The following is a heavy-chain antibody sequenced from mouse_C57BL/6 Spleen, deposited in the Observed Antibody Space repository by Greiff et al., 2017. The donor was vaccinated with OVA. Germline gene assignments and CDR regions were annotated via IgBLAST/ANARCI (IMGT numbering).Heavy chain of an antibody. D-gene: IGHD2-4*01. V-gene: IGHV1-53*01. Sequence: QVQLQQPGTELVKPGASVKLSCKASGYTFTSYWMHWVKQRPGQGLEWIGNINPSNGGTNYNEKFKSKATLTVDKSSSTAYMQLSSLTSEDSAVYYCARPNYDYDDVPYFDYGGQGTTLTVSS. CDR1: GYTFTSYW. CDR3: ARPNYDYDDVPYFDY. J-gene: IGHJ2*01. CDR2: INPSNGGT.